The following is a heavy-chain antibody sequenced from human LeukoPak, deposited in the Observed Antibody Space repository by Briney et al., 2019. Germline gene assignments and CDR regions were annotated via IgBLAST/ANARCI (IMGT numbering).Heavy chain of an antibody. CDR3: VRGTGTTLGDAFDI. V-gene: IGHV4-34*01. CDR1: GGSFSGYY. D-gene: IGHD1-7*01. J-gene: IGHJ3*02. Sequence: SETLSLTCAVYGGSFSGYYWSWIRQPPGKGLEWIGEINHSGSTNYNPSLKSRVTISVDTSKNQFSLKLSSVTAADTAVYYCVRGTGTTLGDAFDIWGQGTMVTVSS. CDR2: INHSGST.